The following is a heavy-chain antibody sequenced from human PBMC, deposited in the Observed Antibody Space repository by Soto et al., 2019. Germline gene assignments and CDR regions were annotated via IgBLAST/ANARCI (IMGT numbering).Heavy chain of an antibody. CDR2: IKSKNDGETT. Sequence: GGSLRLSCAASGLTFSNAWMNWVRQAPGKGLEWVGRIKSKNDGETTEYSAPVKGRFTISRDDSKDTLYLQMNSLRTEDTAVYYCTTDAQWGIWGQGTMVTVSS. CDR1: GLTFSNAW. D-gene: IGHD2-8*01. V-gene: IGHV3-15*07. CDR3: TTDAQWGI. J-gene: IGHJ3*02.